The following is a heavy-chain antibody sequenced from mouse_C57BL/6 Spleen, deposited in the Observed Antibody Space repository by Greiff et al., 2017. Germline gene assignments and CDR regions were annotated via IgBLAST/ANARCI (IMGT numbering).Heavy chain of an antibody. Sequence: QVQLQQPGAELVRPGSSVKLSCKASGYTFTSYWMHWVKQRPIQGLEWIGNIDPSDSETHYNQKFKDKATLTVDKSSSTAYMQLSSLTSEDSAVYYCAREGSSYYAMDYWGQGTSVTVSS. V-gene: IGHV1-52*01. CDR3: AREGSSYYAMDY. CDR2: IDPSDSET. CDR1: GYTFTSYW. D-gene: IGHD1-1*01. J-gene: IGHJ4*01.